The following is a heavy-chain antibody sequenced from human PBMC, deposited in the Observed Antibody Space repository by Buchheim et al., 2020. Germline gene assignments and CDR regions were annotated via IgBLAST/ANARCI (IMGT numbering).Heavy chain of an antibody. V-gene: IGHV3-11*01. D-gene: IGHD6-6*01. CDR3: AGEYSSSPPFYYYGMDV. CDR1: GFTFSDYY. Sequence: QVQLVESGGGLVKPGGSLRLSCVASGFTFSDYYMTWIRQAPGKGLEWVSYISHTGNTIYYADSVKRRFTISRDNAKSSLYLQMNSLRAEDTAGYYCAGEYSSSPPFYYYGMDVWGQGTT. J-gene: IGHJ6*02. CDR2: ISHTGNTI.